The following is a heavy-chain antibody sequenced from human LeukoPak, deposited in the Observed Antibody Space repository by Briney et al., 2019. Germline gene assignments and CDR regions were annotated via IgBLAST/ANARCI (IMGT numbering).Heavy chain of an antibody. CDR3: AKGGSYRSQPYFDY. Sequence: GGSLRLSCAGSGFSFSDYGMSWVRQAPGKGLEWVSSISDSGGYTFYADSVKGRFTISRDNSKNTVYLQMNSLRAEDTAVYYCAKGGSYRSQPYFDYWGQGTPVTVSS. CDR1: GFSFSDYG. CDR2: ISDSGGYT. J-gene: IGHJ4*02. V-gene: IGHV3-23*01. D-gene: IGHD3-16*02.